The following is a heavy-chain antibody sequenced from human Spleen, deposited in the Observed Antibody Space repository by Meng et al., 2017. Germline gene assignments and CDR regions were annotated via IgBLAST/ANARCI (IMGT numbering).Heavy chain of an antibody. J-gene: IGHJ4*02. Sequence: ESLKISCTVSDDSISSYYWNWIRQPPGKGLEWIGFIYHNGDTNYNPSLKSRVTISVDTSKNQFSLKLVSVTAADTAVYYCVRGRRVIHPYYFDNWGQGTLVTVSS. CDR3: VRGRRVIHPYYFDN. D-gene: IGHD3-10*01. CDR2: IYHNGDT. V-gene: IGHV4-59*01. CDR1: DDSISSYY.